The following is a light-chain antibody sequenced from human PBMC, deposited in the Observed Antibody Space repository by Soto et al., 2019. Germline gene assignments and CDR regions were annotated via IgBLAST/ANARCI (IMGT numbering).Light chain of an antibody. J-gene: IGKJ2*01. CDR2: GAS. V-gene: IGKV3-20*01. CDR3: LRYGDSPPAYT. Sequence: EMVLTQSPGTLSLSPGERATLSCRASQSVNSRDLAWNRQKPGQAPSLLIYGASNRATGIPDRFSGSGSGTDFTLTISRLEPEDFAVYYCLRYGDSPPAYTFGQGTKLEIK. CDR1: QSVNSRD.